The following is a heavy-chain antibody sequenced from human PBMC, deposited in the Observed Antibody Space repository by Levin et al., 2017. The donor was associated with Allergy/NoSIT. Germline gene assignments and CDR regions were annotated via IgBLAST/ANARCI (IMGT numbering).Heavy chain of an antibody. J-gene: IGHJ6*02. D-gene: IGHD4-11*01. CDR1: GGSIHNYY. V-gene: IGHV4-59*01. CDR2: IYYSGST. CDR3: ARVPYSNPYGYYGMDV. Sequence: SQTLSLTCTVSGGSIHNYYWSWIRQPPGKGLEWIGYIYYSGSTNYNPSLKSRVTISVDTSKNQFSLKLSSVTAADTAVYYCARVPYSNPYGYYGMDVWGQGTTVTVSS.